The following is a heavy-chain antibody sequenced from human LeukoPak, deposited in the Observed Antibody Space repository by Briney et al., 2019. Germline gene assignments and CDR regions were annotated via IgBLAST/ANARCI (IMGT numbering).Heavy chain of an antibody. CDR1: GGSFSDYY. CDR2: INHSGST. D-gene: IGHD1-1*01. J-gene: IGHJ5*02. CDR3: ARYWTGGQLVRSLDP. Sequence: KTSETLSLTCAVYGGSFSDYYWSWIRRPPGKGLEWIGEINHSGSTNYNPSLKSRVTISVDTSKNQFSLKLSSVTAADTAVYYCARYWTGGQLVRSLDPWGQGTLVAVSS. V-gene: IGHV4-34*01.